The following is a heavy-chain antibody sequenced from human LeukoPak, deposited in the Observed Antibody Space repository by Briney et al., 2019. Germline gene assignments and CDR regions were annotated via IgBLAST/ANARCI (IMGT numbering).Heavy chain of an antibody. V-gene: IGHV4-4*07. J-gene: IGHJ3*01. Sequence: SETLSLTCTVSGGSISSYYWSWIRQPAGEGLECIGRIYTSGSTNYNPSLKSRVTMSVDTSKNHFSLKLSSVTAADTAVYYCAGYQTYYVAFDGWGQRTMVTASS. D-gene: IGHD3-16*01. CDR2: IYTSGST. CDR1: GGSISSYY. CDR3: AGYQTYYVAFDG.